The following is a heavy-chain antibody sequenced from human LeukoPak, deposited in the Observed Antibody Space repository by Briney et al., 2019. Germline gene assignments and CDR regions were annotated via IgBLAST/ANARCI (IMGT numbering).Heavy chain of an antibody. V-gene: IGHV3-7*03. CDR2: VNRDGSET. Sequence: GGSLRLSCAGSGFTFSHFWMTWVRQVPGRGPEWVANVNRDGSETYYLDSVKGRFTISKDNAKNSLYLQMNSLRAEDTALYHCARNNGMDVWGQGTTVIVSS. CDR3: ARNNGMDV. CDR1: GFTFSHFW. J-gene: IGHJ6*02.